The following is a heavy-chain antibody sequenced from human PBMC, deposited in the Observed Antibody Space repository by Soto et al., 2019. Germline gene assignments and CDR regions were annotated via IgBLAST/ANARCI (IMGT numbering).Heavy chain of an antibody. D-gene: IGHD3-10*01. CDR3: ARLLWFGESVYYYYGMDV. CDR1: GYTFTSYD. J-gene: IGHJ6*02. CDR2: MNPNSGNT. Sequence: ASVKVSCKASGYTFTSYDINWVRQATGQGLEWMGWMNPNSGNTGYAQKFQGRVTMTRNTSISTAYMELSSLRSEDTAVYYCARLLWFGESVYYYYGMDVWGPGTPVTVYS. V-gene: IGHV1-8*01.